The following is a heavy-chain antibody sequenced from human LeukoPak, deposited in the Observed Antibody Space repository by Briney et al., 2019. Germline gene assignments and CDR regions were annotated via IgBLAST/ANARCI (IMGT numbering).Heavy chain of an antibody. D-gene: IGHD3-22*01. V-gene: IGHV4-59*11. J-gene: IGHJ4*02. CDR1: GGSISSHY. CDR2: IYYSGST. Sequence: SETLSLTCTVSGGSISSHYWSWIRQPPGKGLEWLGYIYYSGSTNYNPSLKSRVTISVDTSKNQFSLKLSSVTAADTAVYYCARVYDSSGYPEPGFDYWGQGTLVTVSS. CDR3: ARVYDSSGYPEPGFDY.